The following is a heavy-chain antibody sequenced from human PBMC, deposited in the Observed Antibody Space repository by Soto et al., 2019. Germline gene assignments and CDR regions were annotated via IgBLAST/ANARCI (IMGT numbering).Heavy chain of an antibody. CDR2: INTDGSTT. CDR1: VFTFSIHW. V-gene: IGHV3-74*01. D-gene: IGHD1-7*01. CDR3: ARDRSRKTGTAGDY. J-gene: IGHJ4*02. Sequence: WGSLRVSCACSVFTFSIHWMHWVRQAPGMGLVWVSRINTDGSTTNYADSVKGRFTISRDNAKNTLYLQMNSLRAEDMAVYYCARDRSRKTGTAGDYWGQGTLVTVSS.